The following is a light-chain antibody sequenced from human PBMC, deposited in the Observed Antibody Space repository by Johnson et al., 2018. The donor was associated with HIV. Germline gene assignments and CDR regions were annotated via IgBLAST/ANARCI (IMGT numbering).Light chain of an antibody. V-gene: IGLV1-51*01. Sequence: QSVLTQPPSVSAAPGQKVTISCSGSSSNIGNNYVSWYQQLPGRAPKFLIYDNNKRPSGIPDRFSGSKSGTSATLGITGLQTGDEADYYCATWDRSLTIGGVVGTGAKGTVL. CDR1: SSNIGNNY. CDR2: DNN. J-gene: IGLJ1*01. CDR3: ATWDRSLTIGGV.